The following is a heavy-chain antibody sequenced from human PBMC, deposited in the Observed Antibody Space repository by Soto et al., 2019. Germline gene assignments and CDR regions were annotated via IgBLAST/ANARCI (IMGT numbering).Heavy chain of an antibody. D-gene: IGHD2-2*02. CDR2: IIPIFGTA. CDR3: ARMLGYCSSTSCYTRYYYGMDV. J-gene: IGHJ6*02. CDR1: GGTFSSYA. Sequence: QVQLVQSGAEVKKPGSSVKVSCKASGGTFSSYAISWVRQAPGQGLEWMGGIIPIFGTANYAQKFQGRVTITADESTCTAYMELSSLRSEDTAVYYCARMLGYCSSTSCYTRYYYGMDVWGQGTTVTVSS. V-gene: IGHV1-69*01.